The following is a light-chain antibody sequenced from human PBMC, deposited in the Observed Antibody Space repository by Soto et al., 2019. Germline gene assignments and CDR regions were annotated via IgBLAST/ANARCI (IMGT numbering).Light chain of an antibody. V-gene: IGLV1-44*01. Sequence: QSVLTQPPSTSETPGQRVTISCSGSSSNIGSNPVNWYQQLPGTAPKLLMYSNNQRPSGVPDRFSGSKSGTSASLAISGLQSGDEADYYCAAWDDSLNGRVFGGGTKLTVL. CDR3: AAWDDSLNGRV. J-gene: IGLJ3*02. CDR1: SSNIGSNP. CDR2: SNN.